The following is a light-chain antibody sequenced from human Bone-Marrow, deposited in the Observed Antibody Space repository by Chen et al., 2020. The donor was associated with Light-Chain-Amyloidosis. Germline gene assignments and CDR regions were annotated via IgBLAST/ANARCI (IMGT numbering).Light chain of an antibody. CDR3: CSYASSGTYV. V-gene: IGLV2-23*01. Sequence: QSALTQPASVSGSPGLSITIACTGTSRDVGGDNLVSWYQQHPGKVPKVIIYEGTTRPSGVPNRFSGSKCGNTASLTSSGLQAEDEADYYCCSYASSGTYVFGTGTTVTVL. CDR1: SRDVGGDNL. CDR2: EGT. J-gene: IGLJ1*01.